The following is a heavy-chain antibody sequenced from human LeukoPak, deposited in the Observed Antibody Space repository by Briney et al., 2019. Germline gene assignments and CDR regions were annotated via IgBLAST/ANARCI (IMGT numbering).Heavy chain of an antibody. CDR3: ARALATSRFRYYYYYMDV. CDR1: GYTFTGYY. CDR2: INPNSGGT. J-gene: IGHJ6*03. D-gene: IGHD5-24*01. Sequence: GASVKVSCKASGYTFTGYYMHWVRQAPGQGLEWMGWINPNSGGTNYAQKFQGRVTMTRDTSISTAYMELSRLRSDDTAVYYCARALATSRFRYYYYYMDVWGKGTTVTVSS. V-gene: IGHV1-2*02.